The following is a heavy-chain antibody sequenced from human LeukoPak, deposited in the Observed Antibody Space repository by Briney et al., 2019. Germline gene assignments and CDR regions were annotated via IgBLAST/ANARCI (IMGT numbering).Heavy chain of an antibody. Sequence: GGSLRLSCAASGFTFSSYVMHWVRQAPGKGLEWVAVISYDGYNKYYADSVKGRFTISRDNSKNTLYLQMNSLRAEDTAVYYCARASDYYDSSGYSAADYWGQETLVTVSS. V-gene: IGHV3-30-3*01. CDR1: GFTFSSYV. D-gene: IGHD3-22*01. J-gene: IGHJ4*02. CDR2: ISYDGYNK. CDR3: ARASDYYDSSGYSAADY.